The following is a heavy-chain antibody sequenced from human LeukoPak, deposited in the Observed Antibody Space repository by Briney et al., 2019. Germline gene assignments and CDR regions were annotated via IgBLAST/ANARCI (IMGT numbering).Heavy chain of an antibody. V-gene: IGHV3-48*04. J-gene: IGHJ4*02. CDR2: ISSSGSTI. D-gene: IGHD3-10*01. Sequence: AGGSLRLSCAASGFTFSSYSMNWVRQAPGKGLEWVSYISSSGSTIYYADSVKGRFTISRDNAKNSLYLQMNSLRAEDTAVYYCARDPGIWFGDYWGQGTLVTVSS. CDR3: ARDPGIWFGDY. CDR1: GFTFSSYS.